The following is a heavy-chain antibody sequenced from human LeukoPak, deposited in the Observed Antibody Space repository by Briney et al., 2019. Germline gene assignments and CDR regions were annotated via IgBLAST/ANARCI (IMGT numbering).Heavy chain of an antibody. D-gene: IGHD2-2*01. CDR1: GYTFTSYD. J-gene: IGHJ4*02. V-gene: IGHV1-69*13. CDR2: IIPIFGTA. Sequence: SVKVSCKASGYTFTSYDINWVRQATGQGLEWMGGIIPIFGTANYAQKFQGRVTITADESTSTAYMELSSLRSEDTAVYYCASYCSSTSCYYFDYWGQGTLVTVSS. CDR3: ASYCSSTSCYYFDY.